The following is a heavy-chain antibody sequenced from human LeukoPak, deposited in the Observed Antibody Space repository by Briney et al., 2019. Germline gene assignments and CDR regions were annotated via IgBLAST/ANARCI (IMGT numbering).Heavy chain of an antibody. CDR1: GFTFSSYD. V-gene: IGHV3-13*03. J-gene: IGHJ4*02. CDR3: ARSPPPSFDY. Sequence: GGSLRLSCAACGFTFSSYDMHWVRQATGKGLEWVSVIGTAGDTYYPGSVKGQFTISRENAKNSLYLQMNSLSPGDTAVYYCARSPPPSFDYWGQGTLVTVSS. CDR2: IGTAGDT.